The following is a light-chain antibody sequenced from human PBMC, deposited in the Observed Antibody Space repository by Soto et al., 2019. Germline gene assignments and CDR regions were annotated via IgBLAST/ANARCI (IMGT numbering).Light chain of an antibody. J-gene: IGKJ4*01. CDR3: QQYNQWPLT. V-gene: IGKV3-15*01. CDR1: QSVSNN. Sequence: EIVMTQSPATLSVSPGERAILSCRASQSVSNNLAWYQQKPGQAPSLLIYHASTSATGIPARFSGSGSGTELTLTISSLQSEDFAVYYCQQYNQWPLTFGGGTKVEIK. CDR2: HAS.